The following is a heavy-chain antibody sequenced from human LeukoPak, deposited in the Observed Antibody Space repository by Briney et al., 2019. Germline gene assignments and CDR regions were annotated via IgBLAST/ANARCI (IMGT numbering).Heavy chain of an antibody. CDR3: ARPPRDLVSGAPFPV. CDR1: GYTFTDYY. Sequence: ASVKDSCKASGYTFTDYYVHWVRQAPGEGLEWVGWVFPHSGDTYYAQRFHGRVAMTTDTSINTAYMELSRLKADDTGVYFCARPPRDLVSGAPFPVWGQGTLVTVSS. J-gene: IGHJ1*01. D-gene: IGHD5/OR15-5a*01. V-gene: IGHV1-2*02. CDR2: VFPHSGDT.